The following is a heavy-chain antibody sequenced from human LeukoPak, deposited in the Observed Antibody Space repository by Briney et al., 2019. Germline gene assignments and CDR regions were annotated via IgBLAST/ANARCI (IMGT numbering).Heavy chain of an antibody. V-gene: IGHV4-59*08. CDR3: AITTIFGVVSV. D-gene: IGHD3-3*01. Sequence: SETLSLTCAVYGGSFSSYYWSWIRQPPGKGLEWIGYISYSGSTNYNPSLKSRVTISVDTSKNQFSLKLSSVTAADTAVYYCAITTIFGVVSVWGQGTMVAVSS. J-gene: IGHJ3*01. CDR1: GGSFSSYY. CDR2: ISYSGST.